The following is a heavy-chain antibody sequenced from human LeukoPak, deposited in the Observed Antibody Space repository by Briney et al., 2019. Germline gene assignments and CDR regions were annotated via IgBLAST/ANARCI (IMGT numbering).Heavy chain of an antibody. CDR2: ISSNGGST. CDR1: GFIFSDYY. V-gene: IGHV3-64D*06. J-gene: IGHJ4*02. CDR3: ASPYSGYDYNFDH. D-gene: IGHD5-12*01. Sequence: GGSLRLSCAASGFIFSDYYMTWIRQAPGKGLEYVSSISSNGGSTYYADSVKGRFTISRDNSKNTLFLQMSSLRTEDTAVYYCASPYSGYDYNFDHWGQGTLVTVSS.